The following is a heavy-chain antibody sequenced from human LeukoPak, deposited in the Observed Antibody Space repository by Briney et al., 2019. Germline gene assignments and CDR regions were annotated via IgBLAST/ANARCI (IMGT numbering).Heavy chain of an antibody. CDR1: GFTFSSYA. V-gene: IGHV3-23*01. J-gene: IGHJ6*03. CDR2: ISGSGGST. D-gene: IGHD1-7*01. Sequence: GGSLRLSCAASGFTFSSYAMSWVRQAPGKGLEWVSAISGSGGSTYYANSVKGRFTISRDNSKNTLYLQMNSLRAEDTAVYYCAKRRGLELLYYYYMDVWGKGTTVTVSS. CDR3: AKRRGLELLYYYYMDV.